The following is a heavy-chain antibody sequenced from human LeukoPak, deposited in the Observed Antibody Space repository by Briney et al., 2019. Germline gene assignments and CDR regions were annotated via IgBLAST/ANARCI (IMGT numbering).Heavy chain of an antibody. V-gene: IGHV3-66*01. CDR1: GVTVGNNY. Sequence: GGSLRLSCAASGVTVGNNYMNWVRQAPGQGLEWVSLIYSGGSTHYADSVKGRFTISRDNSKNTLYLQMNSLRVDDTAVYYCARDPSAVAANTYGWGQGTLVTVSS. CDR2: IYSGGST. J-gene: IGHJ4*02. CDR3: ARDPSAVAANTYG. D-gene: IGHD6-6*01.